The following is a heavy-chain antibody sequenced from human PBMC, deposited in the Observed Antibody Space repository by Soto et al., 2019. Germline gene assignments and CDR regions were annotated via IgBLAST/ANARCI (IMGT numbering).Heavy chain of an antibody. CDR1: GYTFTSYT. Sequence: QVQLVQSGAEEKKPGASVKVSCKASGYTFTSYTMHWVRQAPGQRLEWMGWINAGNGNTKFSQKFQGRVTITRDTYASTAYMELSSLRSEDTAVYYCARDPWNYVSGWFDPWGQGTLVTVSS. J-gene: IGHJ5*02. CDR3: ARDPWNYVSGWFDP. CDR2: INAGNGNT. V-gene: IGHV1-3*05. D-gene: IGHD1-7*01.